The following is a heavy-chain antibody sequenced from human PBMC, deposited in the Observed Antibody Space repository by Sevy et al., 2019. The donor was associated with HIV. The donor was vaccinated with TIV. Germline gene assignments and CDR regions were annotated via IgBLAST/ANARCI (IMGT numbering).Heavy chain of an antibody. CDR2: IYYSGST. Sequence: SETLSLTCTVSGGSISSSSYYWGWIRQPPGKGLEWIGSIYYSGSTYYNPSLKSRVTISVDTSKNQFSLKLSSVTAADTAVNYCARHAFIITIFGVSSYGMDVWGQGTTVTVS. D-gene: IGHD3-3*01. CDR1: GGSISSSSYY. J-gene: IGHJ6*02. CDR3: ARHAFIITIFGVSSYGMDV. V-gene: IGHV4-39*01.